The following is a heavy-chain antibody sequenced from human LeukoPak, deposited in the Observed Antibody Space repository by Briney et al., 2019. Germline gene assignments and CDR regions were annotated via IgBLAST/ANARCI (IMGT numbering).Heavy chain of an antibody. CDR2: IYYSGST. Sequence: PSETLSLTCTVSGDSISSYYWSWIRQPPGKGLEWIGYIYYSGSTNYNPSLKSRVTISVDTSKNQFSLKLSSVTAADTAVYYCARADSHYDILTGYYPYYFDYWGQGTLVTVSS. V-gene: IGHV4-59*01. J-gene: IGHJ4*02. CDR1: GDSISSYY. D-gene: IGHD3-9*01. CDR3: ARADSHYDILTGYYPYYFDY.